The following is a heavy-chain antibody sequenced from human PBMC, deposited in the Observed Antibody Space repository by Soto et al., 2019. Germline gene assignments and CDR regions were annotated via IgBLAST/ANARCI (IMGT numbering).Heavy chain of an antibody. V-gene: IGHV3-53*01. CDR2: IYSGGST. Sequence: GGSLRLSCAASGLSVSSSDMSWVRQASGKGLEWVSVIYSGGSTHDADSVKGRFTISRDNSKNTVHLQMNSLRVDDTAVYFCSTSSRNEYHFAMDAWGQGTTVTVS. CDR3: STSSRNEYHFAMDA. D-gene: IGHD6-6*01. CDR1: GLSVSSSD. J-gene: IGHJ6*02.